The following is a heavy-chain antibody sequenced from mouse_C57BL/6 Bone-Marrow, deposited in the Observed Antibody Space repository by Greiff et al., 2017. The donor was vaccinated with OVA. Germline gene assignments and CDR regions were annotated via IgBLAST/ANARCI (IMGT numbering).Heavy chain of an antibody. D-gene: IGHD2-2*01. CDR1: GYTFTSYW. CDR3: ARGLPCYWYFDV. J-gene: IGHJ1*03. CDR2: INPSNGGT. V-gene: IGHV1-53*01. Sequence: VKLQQPGTELVKPGASVKLSCKASGYTFTSYWMHWVKQRPGQGLEWIGNINPSNGGTNYNEKFKSKATLTVDKSSSTAYMQLSSLTSEDSAVYYCARGLPCYWYFDVWGTGTTVTVSS.